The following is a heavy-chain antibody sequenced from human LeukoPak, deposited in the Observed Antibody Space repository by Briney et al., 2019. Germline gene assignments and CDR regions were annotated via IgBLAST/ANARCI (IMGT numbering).Heavy chain of an antibody. CDR1: GFTFSSYS. Sequence: PGGSLRLSCAASGFTFSSYSMNWVRQAPGKGLEWVSSISPPSTYIYYADSVKGRFTISRDNAKSTLSLQMNSLRAEDTAVYYCAKDSQPAAGPTEFDPWGQGTLVTVSS. CDR2: ISPPSTYI. CDR3: AKDSQPAAGPTEFDP. D-gene: IGHD6-13*01. V-gene: IGHV3-21*04. J-gene: IGHJ5*02.